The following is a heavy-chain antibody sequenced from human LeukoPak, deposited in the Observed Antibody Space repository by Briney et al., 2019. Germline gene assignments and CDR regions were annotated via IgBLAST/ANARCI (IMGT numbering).Heavy chain of an antibody. CDR3: AKAGSIRFDY. V-gene: IGHV3-23*01. J-gene: IGHJ4*02. D-gene: IGHD1-14*01. CDR1: GFTFRSSA. Sequence: GGSLRLSCAASGFTFRSSALSWVRQAPGKGLEWVLGISGNGGGTYYADSVKGRFTISRDNSKNTLHLQMNNLRAEDTAVYYCAKAGSIRFDYWGQGTLVTVSS. CDR2: ISGNGGGT.